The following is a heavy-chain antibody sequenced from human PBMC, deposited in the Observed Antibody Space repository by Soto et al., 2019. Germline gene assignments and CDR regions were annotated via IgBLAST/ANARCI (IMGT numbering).Heavy chain of an antibody. J-gene: IGHJ5*02. CDR3: ARDYMVRGVMRWFDP. CDR1: GGSISSSNW. V-gene: IGHV4-4*02. CDR2: IYHSGST. D-gene: IGHD3-10*01. Sequence: QVQLQESGPGLVKPSGTLSLTCAVSGGSISSSNWWSWVRQPPGKGLEWIGEIYHSGSTNYNPSRKSRGTISVDKSKNLFPLKLSSVTAADTAVYYCARDYMVRGVMRWFDPWGQGTLVTVSS.